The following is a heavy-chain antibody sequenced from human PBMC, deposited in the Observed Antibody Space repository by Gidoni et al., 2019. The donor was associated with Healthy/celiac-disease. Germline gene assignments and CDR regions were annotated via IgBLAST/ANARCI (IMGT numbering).Heavy chain of an antibody. CDR3: AREVAAAGTIRFDP. CDR2: ISYDGSNK. D-gene: IGHD6-13*01. Sequence: QVQLVESGGGVVQPGRSLRLSCAASGFTFSSYAMHWVRQAPGKGLEWVAVISYDGSNKYYADSVKGRFTISRDNSKNTLYLQMNSLRAEDTAVYYCAREVAAAGTIRFDPWGQGTLVTVSS. J-gene: IGHJ5*02. CDR1: GFTFSSYA. V-gene: IGHV3-30-3*01.